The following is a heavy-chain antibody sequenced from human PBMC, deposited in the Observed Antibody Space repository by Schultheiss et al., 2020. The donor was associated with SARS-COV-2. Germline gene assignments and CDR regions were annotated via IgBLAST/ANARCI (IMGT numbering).Heavy chain of an antibody. Sequence: GGSLRLSCVASEFTFSSFWMSWVRQAPGKGLEWVPSIRPDGSDTYYVDSVNGRFTISRDNVKNSLYLHMSSLRAEDTAVYYCVRVVRFDYSTSYWDYWGQGTLVTVSS. J-gene: IGHJ4*02. D-gene: IGHD2-2*01. V-gene: IGHV3-7*05. CDR1: EFTFSSFW. CDR2: IRPDGSDT. CDR3: VRVVRFDYSTSYWDY.